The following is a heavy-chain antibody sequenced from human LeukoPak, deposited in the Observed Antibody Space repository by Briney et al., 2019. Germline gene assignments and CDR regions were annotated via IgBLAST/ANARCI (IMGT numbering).Heavy chain of an antibody. CDR3: ARGGYCSSTSCYLLYYYYYGMDV. Sequence: GASVKVSCKASGGTFSSYAISWVRQAPGQGLEWMGWMNPNSGNTGYAQKFQGRVTMTRNTSISTAYMELSSLRSEDTAVYYCARGGYCSSTSCYLLYYYYYGMDVWGQGTTVTVSS. D-gene: IGHD2-2*03. CDR2: MNPNSGNT. CDR1: GGTFSSYA. V-gene: IGHV1-8*02. J-gene: IGHJ6*02.